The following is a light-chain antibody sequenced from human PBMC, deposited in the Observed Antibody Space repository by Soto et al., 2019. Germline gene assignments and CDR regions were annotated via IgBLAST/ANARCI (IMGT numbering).Light chain of an antibody. CDR1: QSVRSSY. CDR3: QQYGTSPRT. Sequence: EIVLTQSPGTLSLSPGERATLSCRASQSVRSSYLAWYQQKLGLAPRLLIYGVSNRATGIPDRFSGSGSGTDFTLTISRLESEDFAVYYCQQYGTSPRTFGQGTKVEIK. V-gene: IGKV3-20*01. CDR2: GVS. J-gene: IGKJ1*01.